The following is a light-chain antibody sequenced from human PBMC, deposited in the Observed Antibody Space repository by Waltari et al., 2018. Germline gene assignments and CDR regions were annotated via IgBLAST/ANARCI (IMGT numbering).Light chain of an antibody. CDR2: DAS. Sequence: EIVLTQSPATLSLSPGERATLSCRASQSVSSYLAWYQQKPGQAPRILIYDASNRATGIPARFSGSGSGTDFTLTISSLEPEDFAVYYWQQRSNWWTFGQGTKVEIK. J-gene: IGKJ1*01. CDR1: QSVSSY. CDR3: QQRSNWWT. V-gene: IGKV3-11*01.